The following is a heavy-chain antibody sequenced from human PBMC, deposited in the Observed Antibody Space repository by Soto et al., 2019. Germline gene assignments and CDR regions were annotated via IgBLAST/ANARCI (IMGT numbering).Heavy chain of an antibody. D-gene: IGHD3-10*01. Sequence: QVQLVQSGAEVKKPGASVQVSCKASGYTFTSYGISWVRQAPGQGLEWMGWINVYNGNTNYAQKRQGRVTMTTDTSTSTAYLDLRSLISDDTAVYFCARDTSRGEYDYWGQGTLVTVSS. J-gene: IGHJ4*02. CDR1: GYTFTSYG. CDR3: ARDTSRGEYDY. CDR2: INVYNGNT. V-gene: IGHV1-18*01.